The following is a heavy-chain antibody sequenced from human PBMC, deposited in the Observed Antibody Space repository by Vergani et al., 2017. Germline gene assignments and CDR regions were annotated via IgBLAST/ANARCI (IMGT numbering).Heavy chain of an antibody. V-gene: IGHV4-39*07. Sequence: QVQLQELGPGLVKPSQTLSLTCTVSGGSISSGGYYWSWIRQPPGKGLEWIGSIYYSGSTYYNPSLKSRVTISVDTSKNQFSLKLSSVTAADTAVYYCARGVWMYYYDSSGYWYYFDYWGQGTLVTVSS. J-gene: IGHJ4*02. CDR2: IYYSGST. CDR1: GGSISSGGYY. CDR3: ARGVWMYYYDSSGYWYYFDY. D-gene: IGHD3-22*01.